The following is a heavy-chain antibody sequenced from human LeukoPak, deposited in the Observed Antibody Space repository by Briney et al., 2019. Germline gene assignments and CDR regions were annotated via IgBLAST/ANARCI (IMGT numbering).Heavy chain of an antibody. CDR2: INAGNGNT. CDR1: GYTFTSYA. J-gene: IGHJ4*02. D-gene: IGHD2-15*01. Sequence: ASVKVSCKASGYTFTSYAMHWVRQAPGQRLEWMGWINAGNGNTKYSQKFQDGVTITRDTSASTAYMELSSLRSEDTAVYYCARGAEAGYCSGGSCIPNDYWGQGTLVTVSS. CDR3: ARGAEAGYCSGGSCIPNDY. V-gene: IGHV1-3*01.